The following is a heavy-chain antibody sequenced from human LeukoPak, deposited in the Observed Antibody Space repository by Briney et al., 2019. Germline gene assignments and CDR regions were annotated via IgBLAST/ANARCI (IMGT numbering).Heavy chain of an antibody. CDR1: GFAVSDHY. V-gene: IGHV3-72*01. Sequence: PGGSLRLSCEVSGFAVSDHYMVWVRQAPGKGLEWVGRIKDERSSDTTDYVASVEGRFAISRDDSRNSVYLQMNSLKTEDTGMYYCTRRRTGMGAAGIDYWGQGTLVTVST. CDR2: IKDERSSDTT. CDR3: TRRRTGMGAAGIDY. D-gene: IGHD6-13*01. J-gene: IGHJ4*02.